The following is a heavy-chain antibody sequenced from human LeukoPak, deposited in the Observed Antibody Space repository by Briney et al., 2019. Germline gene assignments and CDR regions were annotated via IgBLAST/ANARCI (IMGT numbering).Heavy chain of an antibody. CDR3: ARGGADAYDVYYVDV. CDR2: IYSSGGT. D-gene: IGHD5-12*01. CDR1: GGSMNTYY. Sequence: PSETLSLICSVSGGSMNTYYWSWIRQPAGAGLEWIGRIYSSGGTYYNPSLKSRVTVSIDTSRNQFSLNLSSVTAADTAVYYCARGGADAYDVYYVDVWGTGTTVTVSS. J-gene: IGHJ6*03. V-gene: IGHV4-4*07.